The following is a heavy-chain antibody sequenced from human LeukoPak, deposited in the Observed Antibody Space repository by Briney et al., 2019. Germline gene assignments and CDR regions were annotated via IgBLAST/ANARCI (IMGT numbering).Heavy chain of an antibody. CDR1: GFTFSSYN. D-gene: IGHD5-12*01. J-gene: IGHJ4*02. CDR3: ARGGGGYALQLGDY. V-gene: IGHV3-21*01. CDR2: INRSSSYI. Sequence: GGSLRLSCAASGFTFSSYNMNWVRQAPGKGLEWVSSINRSSSYIYYADSVKGRFTISRDYAKNSLYLQMNSLRAEDTAVYYCARGGGGYALQLGDYWGQGTLVTVSS.